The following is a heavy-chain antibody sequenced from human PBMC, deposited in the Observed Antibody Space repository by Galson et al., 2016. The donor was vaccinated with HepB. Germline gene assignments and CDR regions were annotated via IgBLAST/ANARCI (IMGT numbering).Heavy chain of an antibody. CDR1: GFSLSTSGVG. Sequence: PALVKPTQTLTLTCTFSGFSLSTSGVGVGWIRQPPGKALEWLALIYWDDDKRYSPSLKRGLTITKDISKNHVILTMTNLDPVDTATYFCAHYNSNWSFDYWGQGSLVTVSS. D-gene: IGHD6-6*01. V-gene: IGHV2-5*02. CDR3: AHYNSNWSFDY. J-gene: IGHJ4*02. CDR2: IYWDDDK.